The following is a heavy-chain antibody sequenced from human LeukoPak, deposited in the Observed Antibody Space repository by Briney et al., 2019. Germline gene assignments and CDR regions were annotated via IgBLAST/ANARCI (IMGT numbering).Heavy chain of an antibody. J-gene: IGHJ4*02. CDR3: ARGDDHFDS. CDR2: ISDSGNT. Sequence: SQTLSLTCTVSGGPINTGYYWNWIRQHPGKGLEWIGQISDSGNTNYNPSLKGRVTMSVDTSQNQFSLKLSSVTAADTAVYYCARGDDHFDSWGQGSLVTVYS. CDR1: GGPINTGYY. V-gene: IGHV4-31*03.